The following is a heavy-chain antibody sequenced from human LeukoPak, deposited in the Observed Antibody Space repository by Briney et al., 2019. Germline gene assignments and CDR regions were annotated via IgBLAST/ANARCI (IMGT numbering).Heavy chain of an antibody. CDR3: ATDRPAFNCSGGSCYDNDAFDI. V-gene: IGHV1-24*01. Sequence: ASVKVSCKVSGYTLTELSMHWVRQAPGNGLEWMGGFDPEDGETIYAQKFQGRVTMTEDTSTDTAYMELSSLRSEDTAVYYCATDRPAFNCSGGSCYDNDAFDIWGQGTMVTVSS. J-gene: IGHJ3*02. D-gene: IGHD2-15*01. CDR1: GYTLTELS. CDR2: FDPEDGET.